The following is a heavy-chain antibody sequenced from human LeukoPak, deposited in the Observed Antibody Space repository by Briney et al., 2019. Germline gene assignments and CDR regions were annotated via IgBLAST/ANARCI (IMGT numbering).Heavy chain of an antibody. CDR1: AASFISSSHH. V-gene: IGHV4-39*07. CDR3: AREGRERLTPFDI. D-gene: IGHD1-1*01. J-gene: IGHJ3*02. CDR2: VYYGRTT. Sequence: SETLSLTCTVSAASFISSSHHWGWIRQSPGKGLEWIGTVYYGRTTYYNPSLDGRVTISVDTSKNQFSLKLSSVTAADTAVYYCAREGRERLTPFDIWGQGTMVTVSS.